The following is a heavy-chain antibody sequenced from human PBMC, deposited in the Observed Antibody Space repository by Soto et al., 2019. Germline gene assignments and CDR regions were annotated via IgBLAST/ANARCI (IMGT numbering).Heavy chain of an antibody. Sequence: EVQLLDSGGGLVQPGGSLRLSCAASGFTFSNYAMTWVRQGPGKGLEWVSGISGSGGRSYYADSVKGRFTISRDNSKNTLYLQMNSLRAEDRAVYYCAKAYFVWSSEQPYYFDYWGQGTLVTVSS. CDR1: GFTFSNYA. D-gene: IGHD3-16*01. CDR3: AKAYFVWSSEQPYYFDY. CDR2: ISGSGGRS. V-gene: IGHV3-23*01. J-gene: IGHJ4*02.